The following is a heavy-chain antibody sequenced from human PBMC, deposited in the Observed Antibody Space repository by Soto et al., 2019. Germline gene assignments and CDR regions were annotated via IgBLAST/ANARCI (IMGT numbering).Heavy chain of an antibody. CDR1: GGSISSGTYH. CDR2: IYYSGST. D-gene: IGHD6-13*01. CDR3: ARALFIPAAAVTIDY. Sequence: SETLSLTCTVSGGSISSGTYHWGWVRQYPGKGLEWIGCIYYSGSTYYNPSLKSRVTISLDTSKNQFSLKLSSVTAADTAVYYCARALFIPAAAVTIDYWGQGTLVTVSS. V-gene: IGHV4-31*03. J-gene: IGHJ4*02.